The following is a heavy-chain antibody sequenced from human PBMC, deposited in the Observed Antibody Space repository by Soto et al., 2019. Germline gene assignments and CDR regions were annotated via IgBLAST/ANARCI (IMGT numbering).Heavy chain of an antibody. CDR1: GYTFIGYG. J-gene: IGHJ6*02. D-gene: IGHD1-26*01. CDR2: ISGYKGDT. CDR3: ARESGSPAPYYFYCAMDV. Sequence: QGQLVQSGAEVKKPGASVRVSCKAAGYTFIGYGISWVREAPGQGLEWMGWISGYKGDTRYAQNFRGRATMTTDASTNAAYMDRRTLRSDDTSVYYCARESGSPAPYYFYCAMDVWGQGTTVTVSS. V-gene: IGHV1-18*04.